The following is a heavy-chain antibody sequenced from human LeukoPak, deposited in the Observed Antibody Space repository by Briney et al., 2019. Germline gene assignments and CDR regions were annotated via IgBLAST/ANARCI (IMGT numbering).Heavy chain of an antibody. V-gene: IGHV4-59*01. D-gene: IGHD3-3*02. J-gene: IGHJ4*02. CDR3: ARALTYVAFYYFDY. CDR2: IYPGGSS. Sequence: SETLSLTCIVSGGSLTSYYWSWIRQPPGEGLEWIGYIYPGGSSIFNPSLKTRLTILVDTSRNQISLKLRSVTAADTAVYYCARALTYVAFYYFDYWGQGILVTVSS. CDR1: GGSLTSYY.